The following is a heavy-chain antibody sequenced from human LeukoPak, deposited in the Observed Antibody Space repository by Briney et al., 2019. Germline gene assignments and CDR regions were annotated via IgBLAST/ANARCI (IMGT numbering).Heavy chain of an antibody. CDR2: ISVYNGDT. Sequence: ASVKVSCKASGYTFTNYGIIWVRQAPGQGLEWMGRISVYNGDTNYAQRLQGRVTMTTDTSTSTAYMELRSLTSDDTAVYYCTREGTGTPLSYYYYMDVWGKGTTVTVSS. CDR1: GYTFTNYG. CDR3: TREGTGTPLSYYYYMDV. J-gene: IGHJ6*03. D-gene: IGHD1-1*01. V-gene: IGHV1-18*01.